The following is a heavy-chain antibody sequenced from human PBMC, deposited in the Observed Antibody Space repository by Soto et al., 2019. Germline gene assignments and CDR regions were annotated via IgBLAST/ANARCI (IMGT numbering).Heavy chain of an antibody. J-gene: IGHJ2*01. V-gene: IGHV1-69*02. Sequence: QVQLVQSGAEVKKPGSSVKVSCKASGGTFSSYTISWVRQAPGQGLEWMGRIIPILGIANYAQKFQGRVTITSDKSTSTAYMELSSLRSEDTAVYYCVRGLPSWYFDLGGRGTLVTVSS. CDR2: IIPILGIA. CDR3: VRGLPSWYFDL. CDR1: GGTFSSYT.